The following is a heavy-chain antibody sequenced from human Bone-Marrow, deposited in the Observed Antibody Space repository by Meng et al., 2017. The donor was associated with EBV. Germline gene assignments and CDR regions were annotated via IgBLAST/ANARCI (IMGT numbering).Heavy chain of an antibody. V-gene: IGHV1-2*04. CDR1: GYTFTGYY. D-gene: IGHD6-13*01. CDR3: ARDSKQGFDY. J-gene: IGHJ4*02. Sequence: QVQLVQAGGEVKKPGASGQVSFKASGYTFTGYYMHWVRQAPGQGLEWMGWINPNSGGTNYAQKFQGWVTMTRDTSISTAYMELSRLRSDDTAVYYCARDSKQGFDYWGQGTLVTVSS. CDR2: INPNSGGT.